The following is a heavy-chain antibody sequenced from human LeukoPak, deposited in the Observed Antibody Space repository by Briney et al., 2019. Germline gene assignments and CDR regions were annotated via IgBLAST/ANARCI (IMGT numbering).Heavy chain of an antibody. CDR2: ISSSSSYI. CDR3: ARASDFGGYADY. CDR1: GFTFSSYS. V-gene: IGHV3-21*01. Sequence: GGSLRLSCAASGFTFSSYSMNWVRQAPGKGLEWVSSISSSSSYIYYAYSVKGRFTISRDNAKNSLYLQMNSLRAEDTAVYYCARASDFGGYADYWGQGTLVTVSS. D-gene: IGHD4/OR15-4a*01. J-gene: IGHJ4*02.